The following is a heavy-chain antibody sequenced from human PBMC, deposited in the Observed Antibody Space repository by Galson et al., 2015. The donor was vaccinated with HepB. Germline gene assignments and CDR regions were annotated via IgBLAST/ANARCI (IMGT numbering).Heavy chain of an antibody. CDR1: GDSFSRYG. CDR2: ISDQHAET. Sequence: SVKVSCKASGDSFSRYGFNWVRQAPGQGLEWLGWISDQHAETKYSQRVQGRATVTADTSTATVYLELRSLTSDDTGVYYCARDFQPDFTGPWWFDPWGQGTLVIVS. CDR3: ARDFQPDFTGPWWFDP. J-gene: IGHJ5*02. V-gene: IGHV1-18*01. D-gene: IGHD1-1*01.